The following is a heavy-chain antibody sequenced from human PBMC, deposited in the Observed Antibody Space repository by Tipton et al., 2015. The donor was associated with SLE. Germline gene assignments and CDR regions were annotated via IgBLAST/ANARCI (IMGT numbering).Heavy chain of an antibody. CDR1: GYTFTSYG. J-gene: IGHJ4*02. V-gene: IGHV1-46*01. CDR3: ATESGTFDY. D-gene: IGHD1-7*01. CDR2: INPSGGST. Sequence: QSGAEVKKPGASVKVSCKASGYTFTSYGISWVRQAPGQGLEWMGIINPSGGSTSYAQKFQGRVTMTRDTSTSTVYMELSSLRSEDTAVYYCATESGTFDYWGQGTLVTVSS.